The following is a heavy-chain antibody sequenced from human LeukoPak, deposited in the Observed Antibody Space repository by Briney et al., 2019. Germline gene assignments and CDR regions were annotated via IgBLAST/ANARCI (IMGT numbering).Heavy chain of an antibody. V-gene: IGHV4-59*01. CDR3: ARSRLPGTRGYWFDP. J-gene: IGHJ5*02. CDR2: IYYSGST. Sequence: TSETLSLTCTVSGASISSSYWSWIRQPPGKGLEWIGYIYYSGSTNYNPSLKSRVTISVDTSKNQFSLKLSSVTAADTAVYYCARSRLPGTRGYWFDPWGQGTLVTVSS. CDR1: GASISSSY. D-gene: IGHD1-1*01.